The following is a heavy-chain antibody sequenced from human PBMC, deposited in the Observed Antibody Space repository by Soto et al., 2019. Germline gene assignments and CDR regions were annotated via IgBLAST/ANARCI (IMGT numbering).Heavy chain of an antibody. V-gene: IGHV1-69*04. CDR1: GYTFTTYG. J-gene: IGHJ3*01. Sequence: SVKVSCKASGYTFTTYGLSWVRQAPGQGLEWMGRIIPIIGNTNYAQKFQGRVTIIADKSTSTVHMELSSLGSEDTAMYYSRWLINGASDVSDFWGQGTMVTVSS. CDR3: RWLINGASDVSDF. CDR2: IIPIIGNT. D-gene: IGHD4-17*01.